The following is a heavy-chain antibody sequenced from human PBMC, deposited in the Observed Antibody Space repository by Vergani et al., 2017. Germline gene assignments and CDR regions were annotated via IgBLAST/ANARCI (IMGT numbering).Heavy chain of an antibody. Sequence: QITLKESGPTLVKPAQTHTLTCTFSGFSLSTWGVGVSSIRQPPGRALEWLALIYWDDDKRYCPSLQSSLTITKDTSKNQVVLTMTNMDPVDTATYYCAHSGSSGWYEFAERHYYYCGMDVWGQGTTVTVSS. CDR1: GFSLSTWGVG. J-gene: IGHJ6*02. CDR3: AHSGSSGWYEFAERHYYYCGMDV. CDR2: IYWDDDK. V-gene: IGHV2-5*02. D-gene: IGHD6-19*01.